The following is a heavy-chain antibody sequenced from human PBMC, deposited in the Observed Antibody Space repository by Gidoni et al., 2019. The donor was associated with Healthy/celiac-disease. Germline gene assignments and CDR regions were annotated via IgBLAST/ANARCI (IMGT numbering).Heavy chain of an antibody. J-gene: IGHJ3*02. V-gene: IGHV1-2*02. CDR3: ARPYSYAPVDAFDI. Sequence: QVQLVQSGAEVKKPGASVKVSCKASGYTVTGYYLHWVRQAPGQGLEWMGWINPNSGGTNYAQKFQGRVTMTRDTSISTAYMELSRLRSDDTAVYYCARPYSYAPVDAFDIWGQGTMVTVSS. CDR1: GYTVTGYY. D-gene: IGHD5-18*01. CDR2: INPNSGGT.